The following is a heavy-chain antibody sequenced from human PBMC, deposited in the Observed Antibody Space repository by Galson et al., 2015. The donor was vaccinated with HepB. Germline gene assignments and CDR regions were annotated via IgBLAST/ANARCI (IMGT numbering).Heavy chain of an antibody. CDR3: ATPRYTTAQRSDGEHEWYFDL. J-gene: IGHJ2*01. CDR1: GYSFTSYW. D-gene: IGHD4-17*01. V-gene: IGHV5-10-1*01. CDR2: IDPSDSYT. Sequence: QSGAEVKKPGESLRISCKGSGYSFTSYWISWVRQMPGKGLEWMGRIDPSDSYTNYSPSFQGHVTISADKSISTAYLQWSSLKASDTAMYYCATPRYTTAQRSDGEHEWYFDLWGRGTLVTVSS.